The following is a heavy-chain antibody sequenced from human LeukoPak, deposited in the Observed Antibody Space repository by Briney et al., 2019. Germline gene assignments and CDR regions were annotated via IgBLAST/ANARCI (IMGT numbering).Heavy chain of an antibody. CDR1: GFTFSSYS. CDR2: ISSSSSYI. V-gene: IGHV3-21*01. D-gene: IGHD6-6*01. J-gene: IGHJ4*02. CDR3: ARVRIAARHFDY. Sequence: GGSLRLSCAASGFTFSSYSMNWVRQDPGKGLEWVSSISSSSSYIYYADSVKGRFTISRDNAKNSLYLQMNSLRAEDTAVHYCARVRIAARHFDYWGQGTLVTVSS.